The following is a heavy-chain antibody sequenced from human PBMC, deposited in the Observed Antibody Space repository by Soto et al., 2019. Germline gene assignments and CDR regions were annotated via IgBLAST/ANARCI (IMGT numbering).Heavy chain of an antibody. V-gene: IGHV4-30-4*01. CDR1: GGSISSGDYY. J-gene: IGHJ4*02. CDR2: IYYSGST. D-gene: IGHD2-2*01. Sequence: SETLSLTCTVSGGSISSGDYYWSWIRQPPGKGLEWIGYIYYSGSTYYNPSLKSRVTISVDTSKNQFSLKLSSVTAADTAVYYCARARYCSSTSCRTFPYYYDSSCYYFDYWGKGTLVTVAS. CDR3: ARARYCSSTSCRTFPYYYDSSCYYFDY.